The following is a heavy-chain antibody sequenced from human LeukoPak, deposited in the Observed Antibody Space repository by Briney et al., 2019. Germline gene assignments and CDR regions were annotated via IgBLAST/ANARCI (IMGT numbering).Heavy chain of an antibody. CDR2: ISGGGGST. CDR3: ANDHSSL. CDR1: GFTFISYA. J-gene: IGHJ4*02. Sequence: GGSLRLSCAASGFTFISYAMSWVRQAPGKGLEWVSGISGGGGSTYYADSVKGRFTISRDNSKNTLYLQMDTLSAEDTAVYYCANDHSSLWGQGTLVTVSS. D-gene: IGHD4-11*01. V-gene: IGHV3-23*01.